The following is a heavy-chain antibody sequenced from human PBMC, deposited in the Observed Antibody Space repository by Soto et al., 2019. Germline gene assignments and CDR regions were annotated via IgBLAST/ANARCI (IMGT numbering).Heavy chain of an antibody. D-gene: IGHD2-15*01. CDR1: GYTFADYG. CDR3: ARCYCSVGSCYTCWHFDL. V-gene: IGHV1-18*01. Sequence: QAQLVQSGAEVKKPGASVKVSCQAGGYTFADYGISWVRQAPGQGLEWMGWIGPYNGNTNYAQNLQDRATMTTDTSTNTAYMELRSLRSDDTALYYCARCYCSVGSCYTCWHFDLWGRGTLLTVSS. J-gene: IGHJ2*01. CDR2: IGPYNGNT.